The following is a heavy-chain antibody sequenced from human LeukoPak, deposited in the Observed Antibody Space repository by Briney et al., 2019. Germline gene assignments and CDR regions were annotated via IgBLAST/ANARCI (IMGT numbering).Heavy chain of an antibody. CDR2: ISYDGSNK. J-gene: IGHJ4*02. Sequence: PGRSLRLSCAASGFTFSSYAMHWVRQAPCKGLEWVAVISYDGSNKYYADSVKGRFTISRDNSKNTLYLQMNSLRAEDTAVYYCARDRRYSSSSFLDYWGQGTLVTVSS. CDR3: ARDRRYSSSSFLDY. D-gene: IGHD6-6*01. V-gene: IGHV3-30-3*01. CDR1: GFTFSSYA.